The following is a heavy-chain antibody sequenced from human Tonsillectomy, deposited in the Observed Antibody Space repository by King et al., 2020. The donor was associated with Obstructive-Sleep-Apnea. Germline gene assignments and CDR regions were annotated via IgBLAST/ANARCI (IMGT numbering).Heavy chain of an antibody. Sequence: QLQESGPGLVKPSETLSLTCTVSGGSISSSSYYWGWIRQPPGKGLEWIGSIYYIGSTYYNPSSKSRVTISLDTSKNQFSLKLSSVTAADTAVYYCARAVRYFDWCFDYWGQGTLVTVSS. J-gene: IGHJ4*02. CDR1: GGSISSSSYY. CDR3: ARAVRYFDWCFDY. V-gene: IGHV4-39*07. CDR2: IYYIGST. D-gene: IGHD3-9*01.